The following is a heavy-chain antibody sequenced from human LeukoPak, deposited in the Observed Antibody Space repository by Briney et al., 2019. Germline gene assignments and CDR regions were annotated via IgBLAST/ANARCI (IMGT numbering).Heavy chain of an antibody. CDR2: IYYSGST. CDR3: ASSVVPPYWYFDL. CDR1: GGSISSYY. D-gene: IGHD2-2*01. Sequence: PSETLSLTCTVSGGSISSYYWSWIRQPPGKGLEWIGYIYYSGSTNYNPSLKSRVTLSVDTSKNQFSLKLNSVTAADAAVYYCASSVVPPYWYFDLWGRGTLVTVSS. V-gene: IGHV4-59*01. J-gene: IGHJ2*01.